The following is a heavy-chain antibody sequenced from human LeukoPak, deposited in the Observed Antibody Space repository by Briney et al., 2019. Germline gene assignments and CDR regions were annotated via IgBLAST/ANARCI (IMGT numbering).Heavy chain of an antibody. CDR1: GFTFSSYS. CDR3: ARGGYSSSALDY. D-gene: IGHD6-6*01. J-gene: IGHJ4*02. V-gene: IGHV3-21*01. Sequence: PGGSLRLSCAASGFTFSSYSMNWVRQAPGKGLEWVSSISSSSNYIYYADSVKGRFTISRDNAKNSLYLQMNSLRVEDTAVYHCARGGYSSSALDYWGQGTLVTVSS. CDR2: ISSSSNYI.